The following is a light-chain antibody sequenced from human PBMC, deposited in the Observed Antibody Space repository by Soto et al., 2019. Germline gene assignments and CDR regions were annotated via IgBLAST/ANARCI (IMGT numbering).Light chain of an antibody. CDR1: QSISSN. J-gene: IGKJ2*01. CDR2: GAS. Sequence: EIVMTQSPATLSVSPGERATLSCRASQSISSNLAWYQQKPGQAPRLLIYGASSRATGLPARFSGSGSGTEFTLTISSRQSEDFAVYYCQQYNNWPYTFGQGTKLEI. V-gene: IGKV3-15*01. CDR3: QQYNNWPYT.